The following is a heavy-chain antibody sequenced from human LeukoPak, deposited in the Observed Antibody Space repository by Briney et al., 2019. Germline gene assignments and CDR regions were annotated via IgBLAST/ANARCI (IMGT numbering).Heavy chain of an antibody. D-gene: IGHD6-13*01. CDR2: INPNSGGT. Sequence: GASVKVSCKASGYTFTSYYMHWVRQAPGQGLEWMGWINPNSGGTNYAQKFQGRVTITRNTSISTAYMELSSLRSEDTAVYYCARGYSSSWYYYYMDVWGKGTTVTVSS. J-gene: IGHJ6*03. V-gene: IGHV1-2*02. CDR1: GYTFTSYY. CDR3: ARGYSSSWYYYYMDV.